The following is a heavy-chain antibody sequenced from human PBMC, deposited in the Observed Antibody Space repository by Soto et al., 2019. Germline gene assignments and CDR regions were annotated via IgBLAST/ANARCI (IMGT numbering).Heavy chain of an antibody. CDR1: GGTFSSYA. V-gene: IGHV1-69*13. D-gene: IGHD3-9*01. CDR3: ASSRDILIGRSRRWIDP. CDR2: IIPIFGTA. Sequence: SVKVSCKASGGTFSSYAISWVRQAPGQGLEWMGGIIPIFGTANYAQKFQGRVTITADESTSTAYMELSSLRSEDTAVCYCASSRDILIGRSRRWIDPWGQGTLVTVSS. J-gene: IGHJ5*02.